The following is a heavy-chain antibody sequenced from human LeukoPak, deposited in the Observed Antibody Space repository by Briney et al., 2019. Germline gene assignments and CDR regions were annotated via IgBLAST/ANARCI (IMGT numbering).Heavy chain of an antibody. CDR3: ARGSATYYYYYGMDV. V-gene: IGHV7-4-1*02. Sequence: ASVKLSCKASGYTFTSYAMNWVRQAPGQGLEWMGWINTNTGNPTYAQGFTGRFVFSLDTSVSTAYLQISSLKAEDTAVYYCARGSATYYYYYGMDVWGQGTTVTVS. D-gene: IGHD6-19*01. CDR1: GYTFTSYA. CDR2: INTNTGNP. J-gene: IGHJ6*02.